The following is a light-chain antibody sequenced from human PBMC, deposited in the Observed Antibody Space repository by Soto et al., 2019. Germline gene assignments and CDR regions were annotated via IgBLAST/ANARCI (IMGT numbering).Light chain of an antibody. V-gene: IGLV2-8*01. CDR1: SSDVGGYNY. Sequence: QSALTQSPSASGSPGQSVTISCTGTSSDVGGYNYVSWYQQHPGKVPKLMIYEVTKRPSGVPDRFSGSKSGNTASLTVSGLQAEDEADYYCSSYAGSNILVFGGGTKVTVL. CDR3: SSYAGSNILV. CDR2: EVT. J-gene: IGLJ3*02.